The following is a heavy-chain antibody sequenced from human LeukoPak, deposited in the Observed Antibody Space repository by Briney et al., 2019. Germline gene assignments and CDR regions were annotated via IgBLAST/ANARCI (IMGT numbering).Heavy chain of an antibody. CDR2: IYTSGST. J-gene: IGHJ6*03. Sequence: PSQTLSLTCTVSDGSISSGSYYWSWIRQPAGKGLEWIGRIYTSGSTNYNPSLKSRVTISVDTSKNQFSLKLSSVTAADTAVYYCARGGGYYYYMDVWGKGTTVTVSS. V-gene: IGHV4-61*02. CDR3: ARGGGYYYYMDV. CDR1: DGSISSGSYY.